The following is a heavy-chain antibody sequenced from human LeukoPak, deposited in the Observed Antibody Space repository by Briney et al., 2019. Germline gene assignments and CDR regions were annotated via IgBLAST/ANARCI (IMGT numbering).Heavy chain of an antibody. J-gene: IGHJ4*02. CDR2: ISSNGGNT. D-gene: IGHD3-22*01. Sequence: GGSLRLSCSASGLTFSSYAMHLVRQAPGKGLEYVSAISSNGGNTYHADSVKGRFTISRDNSKNMMYLQMSSLRAEDTAVYYCVKGGKGISDSSGYYLFDYWGQGTLVTVSS. CDR1: GLTFSSYA. V-gene: IGHV3-64D*09. CDR3: VKGGKGISDSSGYYLFDY.